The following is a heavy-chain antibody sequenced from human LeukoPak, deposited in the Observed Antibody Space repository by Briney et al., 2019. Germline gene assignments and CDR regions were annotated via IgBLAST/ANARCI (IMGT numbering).Heavy chain of an antibody. CDR3: ARDVEYSSSWYAYYGMDV. V-gene: IGHV3-66*01. CDR1: GFTVSSNY. CDR2: IYSGGST. J-gene: IGHJ6*02. Sequence: GGSLRLSCAASGFTVSSNYMSWVRQAPGKGLEWVSVIYSGGSTYYADSVKGRFTISRDNSKNTLYLQMNSLRAEDTAVYYCARDVEYSSSWYAYYGMDVWGQGTTVTVSS. D-gene: IGHD6-13*01.